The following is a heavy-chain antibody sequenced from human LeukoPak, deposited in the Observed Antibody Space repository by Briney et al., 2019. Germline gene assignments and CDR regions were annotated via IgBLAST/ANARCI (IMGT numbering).Heavy chain of an antibody. CDR3: ARGDDYGDFSPHFDY. V-gene: IGHV4-38-2*01. CDR1: GGSFSGYY. J-gene: IGHJ4*02. Sequence: SETLSLTCAVYGGSFSGYYWGWIRQPPGKGLEWIGSIYHSGSTYYNPSLKSRVTISVDTSKNQFPLKLSSVTAADTAVYYCARGDDYGDFSPHFDYWGQGTLVTVSS. D-gene: IGHD4-17*01. CDR2: IYHSGST.